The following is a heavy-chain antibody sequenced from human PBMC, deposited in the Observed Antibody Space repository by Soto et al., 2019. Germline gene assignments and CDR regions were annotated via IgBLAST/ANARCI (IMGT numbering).Heavy chain of an antibody. Sequence: EEQLVESGGGLVQPGGSLRLSCAASGFTFSNHVMNWVRQAPGRGLEWVSSINRDFNTYYADSVKGRFTISRDNAKDSLYLQMNSLRAADAGVYYCVNGDDYVGQGTLVTVSS. V-gene: IGHV3-48*01. CDR3: VNGDDY. CDR1: GFTFSNHV. J-gene: IGHJ4*02. CDR2: INRDFNT. D-gene: IGHD4-17*01.